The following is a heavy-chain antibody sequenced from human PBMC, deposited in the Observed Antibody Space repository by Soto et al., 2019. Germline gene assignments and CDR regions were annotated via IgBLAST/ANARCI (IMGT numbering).Heavy chain of an antibody. CDR1: GGSFSGYY. D-gene: IGHD2-8*01. V-gene: IGHV4-34*01. J-gene: IGHJ6*03. Sequence: SETLSLTCAVYGGSFSGYYWSWIRQPPGKGLEWIGEINRSGSTNYNPSLKSRVTISVDTSKNQFSLKLSSVTAADTAVYYCARGSQVLPPYYYYYYMDVWGKGTTVTVSS. CDR2: INRSGST. CDR3: ARGSQVLPPYYYYYYMDV.